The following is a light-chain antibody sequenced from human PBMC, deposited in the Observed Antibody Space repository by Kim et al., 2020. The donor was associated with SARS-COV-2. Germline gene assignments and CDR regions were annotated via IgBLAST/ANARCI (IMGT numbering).Light chain of an antibody. V-gene: IGKV1-5*03. J-gene: IGKJ1*01. CDR2: QSS. CDR1: QSIDTW. CDR3: QQDKTYSGT. Sequence: DIQMTQSPSTLSASVGDRVTITCRASQSIDTWLAWFQQKPGKAPKLLIYQSSTLESGVPSRFSGSGSGTEFTLTISSLQPDDFATYYCQQDKTYSGTFGQGAKVEIK.